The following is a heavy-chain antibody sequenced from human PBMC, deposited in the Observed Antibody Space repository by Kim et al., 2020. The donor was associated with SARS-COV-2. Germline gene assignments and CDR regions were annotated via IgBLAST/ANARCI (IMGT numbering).Heavy chain of an antibody. D-gene: IGHD2-15*01. Sequence: SVKVSCKASGFTFIGSAMQWVRQARGQRLEWIGWIVFGSGNTNYAQEFQERVTITRDMSTRTAYMELSSVRSEDTAVYYCAAGRYCSGGRCQYDGLSWF. CDR1: GFTFIGSA. V-gene: IGHV1-58*02. J-gene: IGHJ5*01. CDR2: IVFGSGNT. CDR3: AAGRYCSGGRCQYDGLSWF.